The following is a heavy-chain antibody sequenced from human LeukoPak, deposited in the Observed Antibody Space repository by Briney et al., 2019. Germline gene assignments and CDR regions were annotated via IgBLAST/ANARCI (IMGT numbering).Heavy chain of an antibody. V-gene: IGHV4-34*01. CDR2: INHSGNT. Sequence: PSETLSLTCAVYAGSFSGYYWSWIRQPPGKGLEWIGEINHSGNTNYNPSLKSRVTISVDTSKNQFSLKLSSVTAADTAVYYCARLGWGTTVTTRRFGYYYYYYMDVWGKGTTVTISS. CDR3: ARLGWGTTVTTRRFGYYYYYYMDV. D-gene: IGHD4-17*01. CDR1: AGSFSGYY. J-gene: IGHJ6*03.